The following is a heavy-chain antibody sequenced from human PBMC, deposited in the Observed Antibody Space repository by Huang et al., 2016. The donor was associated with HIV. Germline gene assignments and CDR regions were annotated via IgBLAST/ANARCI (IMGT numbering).Heavy chain of an antibody. Sequence: QVQLVESGGGVAQPGRSLRLSCAASGFTFSGYAIHWVRQAPGKGLEWVAVISYDGSNKHYADSVKGRFTISRDNSKNTLYLQMNSLRAEDTAVYYCARDGLVSNYYYDSSGYYLGDAFDIWGQGTMVTVSS. D-gene: IGHD3-22*01. CDR1: GFTFSGYA. J-gene: IGHJ3*02. CDR3: ARDGLVSNYYYDSSGYYLGDAFDI. CDR2: ISYDGSNK. V-gene: IGHV3-30-3*01.